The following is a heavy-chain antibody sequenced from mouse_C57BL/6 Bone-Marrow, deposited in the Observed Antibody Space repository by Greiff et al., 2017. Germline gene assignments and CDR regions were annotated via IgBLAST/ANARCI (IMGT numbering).Heavy chain of an antibody. J-gene: IGHJ2*01. Sequence: EVQLQQSGAELVRPGASVKLSCTASGFNIKDDYMYWVKQRPEQGLEWIGWIDPENGDTEYASKFQGKATITADTSSNTAYLQLSSLTSEDTAVYYCTYDYDGDFDYWGQGTTLTVSS. D-gene: IGHD2-4*01. V-gene: IGHV14-4*01. CDR2: IDPENGDT. CDR3: TYDYDGDFDY. CDR1: GFNIKDDY.